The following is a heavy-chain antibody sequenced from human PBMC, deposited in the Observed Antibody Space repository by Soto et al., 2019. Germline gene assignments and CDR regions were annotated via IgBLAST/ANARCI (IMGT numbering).Heavy chain of an antibody. Sequence: QVQLVQSGAEVKKPGASVKVSCKASGYTFTSYGISWVRQAPGQGLEWMGGISADNGNTNYAQRLQGRVTMTTDTTTRTGDMVLWILRSDDTAVYYCARVSSSSCHVYWGQGTLVTVSS. CDR3: ARVSSSSCHVY. CDR2: ISADNGNT. J-gene: IGHJ4*02. V-gene: IGHV1-18*01. CDR1: GYTFTSYG. D-gene: IGHD6-13*01.